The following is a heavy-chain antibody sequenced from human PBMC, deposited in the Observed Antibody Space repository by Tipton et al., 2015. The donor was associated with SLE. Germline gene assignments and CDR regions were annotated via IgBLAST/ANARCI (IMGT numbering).Heavy chain of an antibody. CDR1: GGSLRGSTYY. D-gene: IGHD1-1*01. CDR2: VYSSGST. J-gene: IGHJ6*03. Sequence: TLSLTCTVSGGSLRGSTYYWSWIRQPPGTGPEWIGSVYSSGSTYYNPFLMSRATLSIDTSSNQFYLKMSSVTAADTAVYYCSRGVGRAKWYNRYYMDVWGKGTTVIVSS. V-gene: IGHV4-39*07. CDR3: SRGVGRAKWYNRYYMDV.